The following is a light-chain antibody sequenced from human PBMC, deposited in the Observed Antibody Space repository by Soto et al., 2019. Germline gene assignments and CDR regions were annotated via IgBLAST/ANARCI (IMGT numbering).Light chain of an antibody. CDR1: QSVRSNY. J-gene: IGKJ4*01. Sequence: EIALTQSPGTLSSSSGERATLSCRASQSVRSNYLAWYQQKPGQAPRLLIYGASSRATGTPDRFGGSGSGTDFTLTISRLEPEDFAVYYCQQYASSPLTFGGGTKVEIK. CDR2: GAS. V-gene: IGKV3-20*01. CDR3: QQYASSPLT.